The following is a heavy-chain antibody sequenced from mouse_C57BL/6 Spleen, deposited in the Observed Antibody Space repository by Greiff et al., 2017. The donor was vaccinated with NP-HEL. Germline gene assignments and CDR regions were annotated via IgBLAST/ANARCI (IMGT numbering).Heavy chain of an antibody. CDR3: ARLVTTVYYFDY. D-gene: IGHD2-2*01. J-gene: IGHJ2*01. Sequence: DVMLVESGGGLVKPGGSLKLSCAASGFTFSSYAMSWVRQTPEKRLEWVATISDGGSYTYYPDNVKGRFTISRDNAKNNLYLQMSHLKSEDTAMYYCARLVTTVYYFDYWGQGTTLTVSS. CDR2: ISDGGSYT. V-gene: IGHV5-4*03. CDR1: GFTFSSYA.